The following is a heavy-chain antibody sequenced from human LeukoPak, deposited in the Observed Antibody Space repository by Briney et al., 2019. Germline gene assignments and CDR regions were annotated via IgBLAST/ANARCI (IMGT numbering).Heavy chain of an antibody. V-gene: IGHV4-4*02. CDR3: AREILGGFNPGAY. J-gene: IGHJ4*02. D-gene: IGHD1-14*01. CDR1: LDSTTSNF. CDR2: IHRSGSP. Sequence: SETLSLTCTVSLDSTTSNFWSWVRHSPGKGLEWIGEIHRSGSPNYNPSLQSRVTISIDRSRNQIALELSSVTAADTAVYYCAREILGGFNPGAYWGQGTLVTLSS.